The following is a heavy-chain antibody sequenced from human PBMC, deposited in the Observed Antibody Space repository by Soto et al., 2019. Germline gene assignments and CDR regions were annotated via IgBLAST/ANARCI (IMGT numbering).Heavy chain of an antibody. CDR2: INHSGST. D-gene: IGHD2-8*01. CDR1: GGSFSGYY. CDR3: ARGTGGYCTNGVCVLENWFDP. J-gene: IGHJ5*02. V-gene: IGHV4-34*01. Sequence: QVQLQQWGAGLLKPSETLSLTCAVYGGSFSGYYWSWIRQPPGKGLEWIGEINHSGSTNYNPSLKSRVTISVDTSKNQFSLKLSSVTAADTAVYYCARGTGGYCTNGVCVLENWFDPWDQGTLVTVSS.